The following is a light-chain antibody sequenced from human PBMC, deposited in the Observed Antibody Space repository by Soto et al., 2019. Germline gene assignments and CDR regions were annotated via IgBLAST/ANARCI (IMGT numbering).Light chain of an antibody. V-gene: IGLV2-23*02. J-gene: IGLJ2*01. Sequence: QSALTQPASVSGSPGQSITISCTGTSSDVGSYKLVSWYQQHPGKAPKLMIYEVSQRPSGVSNRFSGSKSGNTASLTITGRQAEDEADYYCCSYAGSSTFGVVFGGGTKLTVL. CDR1: SSDVGSYKL. CDR2: EVS. CDR3: CSYAGSSTFGVV.